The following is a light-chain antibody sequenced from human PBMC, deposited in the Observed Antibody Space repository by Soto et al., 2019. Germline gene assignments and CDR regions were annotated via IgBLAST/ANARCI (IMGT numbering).Light chain of an antibody. Sequence: EIVLTQSPGTLSLSPGERATLSCRASESVSSSFLAWYQQNPGRTPRLLIYGASSRANGIPDRFSGSGSGTDFTLTISRLEPEDFAVYFCQKYGRSPPFTFGQGTKLEIK. V-gene: IGKV3-20*01. CDR3: QKYGRSPPFT. J-gene: IGKJ2*01. CDR2: GAS. CDR1: ESVSSSF.